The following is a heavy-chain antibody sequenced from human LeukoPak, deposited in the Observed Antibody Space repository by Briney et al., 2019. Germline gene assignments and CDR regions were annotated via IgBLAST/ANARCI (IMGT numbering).Heavy chain of an antibody. CDR3: ARDARDSGYDYTVDY. CDR1: GGSISSYY. CDR2: IFFTGNT. Sequence: SETLSLTCTVSGGSISSYYWSWIRQPPGEALQWIGYIFFTGNTNYNPSLRSRVTISIDTSKNQFSLKLSSVTAADTAVYYCARDARDSGYDYTVDYWGQGTLVTVSS. V-gene: IGHV4-59*12. D-gene: IGHD5-12*01. J-gene: IGHJ4*02.